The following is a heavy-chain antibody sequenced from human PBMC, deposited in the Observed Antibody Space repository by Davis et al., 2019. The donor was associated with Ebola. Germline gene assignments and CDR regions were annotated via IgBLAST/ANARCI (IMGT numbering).Heavy chain of an antibody. CDR2: IDPADSYT. CDR3: ARESRTNWFDP. CDR1: GYTFISYW. V-gene: IGHV5-10-1*01. Sequence: GESLKISCKGSGYTFISYWITWVRQMPGKGLEWMGRIDPADSYTNYSPSFQGHITISTDKSISTAYLHWSSLKASDTAMYYCARESRTNWFDPWGQGTLVTVSS. D-gene: IGHD3-10*01. J-gene: IGHJ5*02.